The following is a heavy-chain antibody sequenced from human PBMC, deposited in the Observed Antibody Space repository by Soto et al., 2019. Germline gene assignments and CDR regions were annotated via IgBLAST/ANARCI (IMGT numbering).Heavy chain of an antibody. V-gene: IGHV1-2*02. CDR2: INPNSGGT. CDR1: GYTMTGYY. Sequence: ASVKVSCKTSGYTMTGYYMHWVRQAPGQGLEWMGWINPNSGGTNYAQKFQGRVTMTRDTSISTAYMELSRLRSDDTAVYYCASYVEMATIGDFDYWGQGTLVTVSS. D-gene: IGHD5-12*01. CDR3: ASYVEMATIGDFDY. J-gene: IGHJ4*02.